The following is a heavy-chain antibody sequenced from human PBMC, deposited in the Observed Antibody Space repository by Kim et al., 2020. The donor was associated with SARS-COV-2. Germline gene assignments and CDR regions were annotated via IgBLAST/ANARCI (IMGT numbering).Heavy chain of an antibody. CDR1: GFTFNTYT. CDR3: ASGWVGRGGAY. CDR2: ITVSSAHI. Sequence: GGSLRLSCAASGFTFNTYTMDWVRQAPGKGLEWVSSITVSSAHIYYADSVKGRFTICRDNTRNSVYLQMNILRVDDAAVYYCASGWVGRGGAYWGQGT. J-gene: IGHJ1*01. V-gene: IGHV3-21*01. D-gene: IGHD3-10*01.